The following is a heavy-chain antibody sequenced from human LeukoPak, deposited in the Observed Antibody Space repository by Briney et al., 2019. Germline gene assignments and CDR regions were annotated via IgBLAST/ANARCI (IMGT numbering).Heavy chain of an antibody. J-gene: IGHJ4*02. CDR1: GYTFTSYA. V-gene: IGHV1-3*01. D-gene: IGHD2-21*02. CDR3: ARDSRMVVTAIGYYFDY. Sequence: AASVKVSCKASGYTFTSYAMHWVRQAPGQRLEWMGWINAGNGNTKYSQKFQGRVTITRDTSASTAYMELSSLRSEDTAVYYCARDSRMVVTAIGYYFDYWGQGTLVTVSS. CDR2: INAGNGNT.